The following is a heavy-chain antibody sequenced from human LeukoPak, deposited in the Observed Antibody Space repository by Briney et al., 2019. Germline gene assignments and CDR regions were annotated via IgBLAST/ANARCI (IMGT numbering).Heavy chain of an antibody. D-gene: IGHD3-22*01. V-gene: IGHV3-7*04. CDR2: ITRDRSAK. Sequence: GGTLRLSCAASGFTFSNYWMSWVRQAPGKGLEWVANITRDRSAKYYVHSVQGRFTISRDNAKNSSYLQMNSLRAEDTAVYYCARDRYSRGGLDVWGEGTTVTVSA. CDR3: ARDRYSRGGLDV. J-gene: IGHJ6*04. CDR1: GFTFSNYW.